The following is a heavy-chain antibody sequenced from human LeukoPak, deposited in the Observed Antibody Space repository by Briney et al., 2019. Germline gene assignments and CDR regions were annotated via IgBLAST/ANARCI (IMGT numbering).Heavy chain of an antibody. CDR1: GGSISSSSYY. CDR2: IYYSGST. D-gene: IGHD3-10*01. Sequence: SETLSLTCTVSGGSISSSSYYWGWIRQPPGKGLEWIGSIYYSGSTYYNPSLKSRVTISVDTSKNQFSLQLSSVTAADTAVYYCSRSLNYYGSGSHNYYYYMDVWGKGATVTISS. V-gene: IGHV4-39*01. J-gene: IGHJ6*03. CDR3: SRSLNYYGSGSHNYYYYMDV.